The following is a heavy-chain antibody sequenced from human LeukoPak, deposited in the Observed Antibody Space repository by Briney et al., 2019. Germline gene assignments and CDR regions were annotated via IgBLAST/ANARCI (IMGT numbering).Heavy chain of an antibody. Sequence: GGSLRLSCAASGFTFSSYWMSWVRQAPGKGLEWVANIGPDGNNKYSVDSVKGRFTISRDNAKNSLYLQMNSLRAEDTAVYFCARDVGYASLDSWGQGTLVAVSS. V-gene: IGHV3-7*04. CDR2: IGPDGNNK. J-gene: IGHJ4*02. CDR3: ARDVGYASLDS. CDR1: GFTFSSYW. D-gene: IGHD5-18*01.